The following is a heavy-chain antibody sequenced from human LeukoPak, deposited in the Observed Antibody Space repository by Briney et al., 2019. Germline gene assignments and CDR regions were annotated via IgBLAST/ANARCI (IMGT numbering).Heavy chain of an antibody. Sequence: GGSLRLSCAASGFTVSSKYINWVRQAPGKGLEWVSLIYGSTSADYADSVKGRFTISRDNSKNTLYLQMHSLRVEDTAVYYCAIADTGFDQWGQGTLVTVSS. V-gene: IGHV3-53*01. J-gene: IGHJ4*02. CDR3: AIADTGFDQ. CDR2: IYGSTSA. CDR1: GFTVSSKY. D-gene: IGHD1-1*01.